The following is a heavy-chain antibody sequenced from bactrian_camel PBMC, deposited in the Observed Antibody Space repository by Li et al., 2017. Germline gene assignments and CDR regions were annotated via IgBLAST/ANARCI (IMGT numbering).Heavy chain of an antibody. CDR2: IGTVESYT. CDR1: GFTFSSYW. Sequence: HVQLVESGGGLVQPGGSLTLSCAASGFTFSSYWMYWVRQAPGKGLEWVSAIGTVESYTYYADSMKGRFTISRDNATNTVYLQMNSLKPEDTAVYYCATGYKYWHPYWGQGTQVTVS. V-gene: IGHV3S1*01. D-gene: IGHD2*01. CDR3: ATGYKYWHPY. J-gene: IGHJ4*01.